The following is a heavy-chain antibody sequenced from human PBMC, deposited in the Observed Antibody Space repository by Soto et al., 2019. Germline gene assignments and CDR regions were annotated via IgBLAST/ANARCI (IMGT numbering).Heavy chain of an antibody. CDR1: GGSISSSSYY. Sequence: SETLPLTCTVSGGSISSSSYYWGWIRQPPGKGLEWIGSIYYSGSTYYNPSLKSRVTISVDTSKNQFSLKLSSVTAADTAVYYCASQGKLVRFPFRDYWGQGTLVTVSS. V-gene: IGHV4-39*01. CDR3: ASQGKLVRFPFRDY. D-gene: IGHD6-6*01. J-gene: IGHJ4*02. CDR2: IYYSGST.